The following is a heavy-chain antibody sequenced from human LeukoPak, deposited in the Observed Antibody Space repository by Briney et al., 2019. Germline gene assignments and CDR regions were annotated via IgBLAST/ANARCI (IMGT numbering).Heavy chain of an antibody. J-gene: IGHJ6*02. V-gene: IGHV4-34*01. Sequence: PSETLSLTCAVYGGSFSGYYWSWIRQPPGRGLEWIGEINHSGSTNYNPSLKSRVTISVDTSKNQFSLKLSSVTAADTAVYYCARHPPYSNYGPYYYYYGMDVWGQGTTVTVSS. CDR1: GGSFSGYY. D-gene: IGHD4-11*01. CDR3: ARHPPYSNYGPYYYYYGMDV. CDR2: INHSGST.